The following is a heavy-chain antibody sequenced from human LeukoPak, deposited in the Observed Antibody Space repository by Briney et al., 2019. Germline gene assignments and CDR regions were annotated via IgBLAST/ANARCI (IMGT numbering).Heavy chain of an antibody. V-gene: IGHV1-2*02. J-gene: IGHJ4*02. D-gene: IGHD6-19*01. CDR1: GYTFTGYY. Sequence: ASVTLSCKTSGYTFTGYYMHWVRQAPGQGLEWMAWINPSSGGTNSAQKFQGRVSMTRDTSISTAYMELSSLRSDDTAVYYCASALIAVDGTSFDSWGQGTLFT. CDR2: INPSSGGT. CDR3: ASALIAVDGTSFDS.